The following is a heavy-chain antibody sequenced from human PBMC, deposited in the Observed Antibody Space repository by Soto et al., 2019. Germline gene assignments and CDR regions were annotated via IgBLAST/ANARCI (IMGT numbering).Heavy chain of an antibody. V-gene: IGHV4-31*03. D-gene: IGHD2-15*01. CDR1: VGSITGAYY. CDR2: IHYRGST. Sequence: TLSLTCNVSVGSITGAYYWNWIRQHPGKGLEWIGSIHYRGSTYYNPSLKTRITIPLDRSNNQFSLKLSSLTAADTAVYYCARVRDSFGLDVWGQGTTVTVSS. J-gene: IGHJ6*02. CDR3: ARVRDSFGLDV.